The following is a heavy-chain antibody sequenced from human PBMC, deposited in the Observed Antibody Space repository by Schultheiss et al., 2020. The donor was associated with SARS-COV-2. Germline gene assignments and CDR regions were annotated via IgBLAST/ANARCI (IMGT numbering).Heavy chain of an antibody. V-gene: IGHV2-5*01. CDR1: GFSLSTAGMC. CDR3: ARRPLSVFAY. J-gene: IGHJ4*02. CDR2: IYWNDDK. D-gene: IGHD2/OR15-2a*01. Sequence: SGPTLVKPTQTLTLTCTFSGFSLSTAGMCVGWVRQPPGKALEWLALIYWNDDKRYSPSLKSRLTITKDTSKNQVVLTMTNMDPVDTATYYCARRPLSVFAYWGQGALVTVSS.